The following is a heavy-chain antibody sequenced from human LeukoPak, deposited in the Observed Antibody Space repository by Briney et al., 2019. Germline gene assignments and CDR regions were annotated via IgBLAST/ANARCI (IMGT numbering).Heavy chain of an antibody. J-gene: IGHJ4*02. CDR3: ARDIVGATTDY. CDR2: ISGSGGST. D-gene: IGHD1-26*01. Sequence: ETLSLTCTVSGASVSRNWWSWVRQAPGKGLEWVSAISGSGGSTFYADSVQGRFTISRDNSKTTVYLQMNSLRAEDTAVYYCARDIVGATTDYWGQGTLVTVSS. CDR1: GASVSRNW. V-gene: IGHV3-23*01.